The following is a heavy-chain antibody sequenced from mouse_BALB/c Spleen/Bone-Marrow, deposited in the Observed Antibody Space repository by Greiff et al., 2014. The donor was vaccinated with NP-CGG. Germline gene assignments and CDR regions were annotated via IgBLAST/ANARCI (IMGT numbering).Heavy chain of an antibody. CDR2: IWGDGST. D-gene: IGHD2-4*01. Sequence: VQGVESGPGLVAPSQSLSITCTVSGFSLTGYGVSWVRQPPGKGLEWLGMIWGDGSTDYNSALKSRLGISKDNSKSQVFLKMNSLQTDDTARYYCARDSFLITRALDYWGQGTSVTVSS. V-gene: IGHV2-6-7*01. CDR1: GFSLTGYG. CDR3: ARDSFLITRALDY. J-gene: IGHJ4*01.